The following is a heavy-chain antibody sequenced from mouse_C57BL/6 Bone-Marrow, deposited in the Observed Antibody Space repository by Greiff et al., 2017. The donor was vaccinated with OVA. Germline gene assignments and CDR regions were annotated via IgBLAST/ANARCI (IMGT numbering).Heavy chain of an antibody. Sequence: QVQLQQPGAELVRPGTSVKLSCKASGYTFTSYWMHWVKQRPGQGLEWIGVIDPSDSYTNYNPKFKGKATLTVDTSSSTAYMQRSSLTSEDAAVYYCGEGGYVDVWGTGTTVTVSS. CDR1: GYTFTSYW. J-gene: IGHJ1*03. V-gene: IGHV1-59*01. CDR2: IDPSDSYT. CDR3: GEGGYVDV.